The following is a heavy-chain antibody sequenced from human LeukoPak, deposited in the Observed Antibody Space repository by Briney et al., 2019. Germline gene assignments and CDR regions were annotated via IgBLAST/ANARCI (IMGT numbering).Heavy chain of an antibody. J-gene: IGHJ4*02. V-gene: IGHV3-30*03. D-gene: IGHD5-18*01. Sequence: GGSLRLSCAISGFDFSSYGMNWVRQAPGKGLEWMAVISHDGGNKYYADSVKGRFTLSRDNSKNTLYVQMNSLRAEDTAVYYCARDKYSYGPYFDYWGQGILVTVSS. CDR2: ISHDGGNK. CDR1: GFDFSSYG. CDR3: ARDKYSYGPYFDY.